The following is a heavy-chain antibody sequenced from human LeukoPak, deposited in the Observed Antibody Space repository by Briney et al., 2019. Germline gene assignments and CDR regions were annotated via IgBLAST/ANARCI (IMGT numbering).Heavy chain of an antibody. V-gene: IGHV4-61*02. CDR1: GGSISSGSYY. J-gene: IGHJ4*02. Sequence: SQTLSLTCTVSGGSISSGSYYWSWIRQPAGKGLEWIGRIYTSGSTNYNPSLKSRVTISVDTSKNQFSLKLRSVTAADTAVYYCAREMLYYDFWSGYYTETYFDYWGQGTLVTVSS. CDR2: IYTSGST. CDR3: AREMLYYDFWSGYYTETYFDY. D-gene: IGHD3-3*01.